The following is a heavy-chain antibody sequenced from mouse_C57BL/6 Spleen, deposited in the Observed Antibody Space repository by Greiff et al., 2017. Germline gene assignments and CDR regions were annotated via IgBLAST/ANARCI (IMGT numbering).Heavy chain of an antibody. V-gene: IGHV1-85*01. J-gene: IGHJ3*01. CDR2: IYPRDGST. CDR1: GYTFTSYD. CDR3: ARDGDSSGYRFAY. D-gene: IGHD3-2*02. Sequence: VQLQQSGPELVKPGASVKLSCKASGYTFTSYDINWVKQRPGQGLEWIGWIYPRDGSTKYNEKFKGKATLTVDTSSSAAYMELHSLTSEDSAVYFCARDGDSSGYRFAYWGQGTLVTVSA.